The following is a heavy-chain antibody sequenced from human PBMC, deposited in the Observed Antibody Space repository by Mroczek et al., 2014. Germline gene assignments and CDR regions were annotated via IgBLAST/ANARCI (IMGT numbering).Heavy chain of an antibody. J-gene: IGHJ6*02. CDR1: GFTFSSYG. V-gene: IGHV3-30*18. CDR2: ISYDGSNK. CDR3: AKKXVLRFLEWFGKDYYGMDV. D-gene: IGHD3-3*01. Sequence: QVQLVQSGGGVVQPGRSLRLSCAASGFTFSSYGMHWVRQAPGKGLEWVAVISYDGSNKYYADSVKGRFTISRDNSKNTLYLQMNSLRAEDTAVYYCAKKXVLRFLEWFGKDYYGMDVWGQGTTVTVSS.